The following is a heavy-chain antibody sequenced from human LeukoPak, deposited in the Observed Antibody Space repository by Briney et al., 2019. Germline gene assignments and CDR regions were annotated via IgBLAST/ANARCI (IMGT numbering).Heavy chain of an antibody. D-gene: IGHD6-19*01. CDR1: GYTFTSYA. CDR2: INAGNGNT. Sequence: ASVKVSCKASGYTFTSYAMHWVRQAPGQRLEWMGWINAGNGNTKYSQKFQGRVTITRDTSASTAYMELSSLRSEDTAVYYCARAGSGWYSSYYFDYWGQGTLVTVSS. V-gene: IGHV1-3*01. CDR3: ARAGSGWYSSYYFDY. J-gene: IGHJ4*02.